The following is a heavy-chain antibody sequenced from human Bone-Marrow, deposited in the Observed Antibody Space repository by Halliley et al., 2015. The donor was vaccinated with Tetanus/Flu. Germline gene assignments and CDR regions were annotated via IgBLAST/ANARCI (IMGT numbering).Heavy chain of an antibody. CDR3: ARDPFSIEPSYGTLTVRFDP. Sequence: QVQLVQSGAEVKKPGASVKVSCKASGYTFTNYPISWVRQAPGQGLEWMGWISPYNGDTNYAQKFQGRVTLTTDTSTSTAYMDLRSLTSDDTAVYYCARDPFSIEPSYGTLTVRFDPWGQGTLVTVST. CDR1: GYTFTNYP. CDR2: ISPYNGDT. V-gene: IGHV1-18*01. D-gene: IGHD7-27*01. J-gene: IGHJ5*02.